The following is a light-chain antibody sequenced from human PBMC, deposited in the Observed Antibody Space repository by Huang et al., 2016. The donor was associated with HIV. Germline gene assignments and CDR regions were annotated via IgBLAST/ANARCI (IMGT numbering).Light chain of an antibody. CDR2: GAS. Sequence: EIVMTQSPATLSVSPGERAILLCRASQNIDTNVAWYQQKPGQAPRLRIFGASPRATGISARFTGGGSETEFTLTINSVQSEDVAMYYCHQYNDWPPWTFGQGTRVEI. V-gene: IGKV3-15*01. J-gene: IGKJ1*01. CDR1: QNIDTN. CDR3: HQYNDWPPWT.